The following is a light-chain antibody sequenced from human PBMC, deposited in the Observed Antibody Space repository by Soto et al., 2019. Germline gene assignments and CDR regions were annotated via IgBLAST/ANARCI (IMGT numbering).Light chain of an antibody. V-gene: IGKV1-5*03. Sequence: QMSQSPSSLAASVGDRVTITCRASQAIRNDLGWYQQKPGKAPNLLIYKASTLKSGVPSRFSGSGSGTEFTLTISSLQPDDFATYYCQQYNSYSWTFGQGTKVDNK. CDR1: QAIRND. J-gene: IGKJ1*01. CDR3: QQYNSYSWT. CDR2: KAS.